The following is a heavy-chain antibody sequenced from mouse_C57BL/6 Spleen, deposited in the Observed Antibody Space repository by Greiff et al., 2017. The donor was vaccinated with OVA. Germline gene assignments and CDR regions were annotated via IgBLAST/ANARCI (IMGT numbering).Heavy chain of an antibody. D-gene: IGHD1-1*01. CDR2: ISDGGSYT. CDR1: GFTFSSYA. J-gene: IGHJ2*01. V-gene: IGHV5-4*01. CDR3: ARDTVVATDY. Sequence: EVKVVESGGGLVKPGGSLKLSCAASGFTFSSYAMSWVRQTPETRLEWVATISDGGSYTYYPDNVKGRFTISRDNAKNNLYLQMSHLKSEDTAMYYCARDTVVATDYWGQGTTLTVSS.